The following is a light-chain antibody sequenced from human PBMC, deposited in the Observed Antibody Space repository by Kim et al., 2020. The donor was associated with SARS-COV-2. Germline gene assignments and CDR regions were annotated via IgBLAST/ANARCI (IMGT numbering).Light chain of an antibody. CDR1: SGDIASSF. CDR3: QSYDGNNHII. Sequence: KTVIISFTRSSGDIASSFVQLYLQRPGSAPTTVIYEDDQRPSGTPDLLSGSIDSSSNSASLSISGLKTEDEADYYCQSYDGNNHIIFGGGTQLTVL. J-gene: IGLJ2*01. CDR2: EDD. V-gene: IGLV6-57*03.